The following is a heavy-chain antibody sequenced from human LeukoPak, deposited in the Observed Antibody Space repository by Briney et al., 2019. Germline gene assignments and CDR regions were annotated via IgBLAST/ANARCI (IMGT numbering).Heavy chain of an antibody. CDR1: GYTFTSYD. D-gene: IGHD1-26*01. CDR3: ARGIATDQNAFDI. Sequence: ASVKVSCKASGYTFTSYDINWVQQATGQGLEWMGWMNPNSGNTGYAQKFQGRVTMTRNTSISTAYMELSSLRSEDTAVYYCARGIATDQNAFDIWGQGTMVTVSS. CDR2: MNPNSGNT. V-gene: IGHV1-8*01. J-gene: IGHJ3*02.